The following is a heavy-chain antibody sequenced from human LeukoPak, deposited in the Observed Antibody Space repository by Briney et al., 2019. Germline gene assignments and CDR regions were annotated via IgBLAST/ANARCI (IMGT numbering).Heavy chain of an antibody. J-gene: IGHJ4*02. CDR3: ARDTRPRFLEWLFGFDY. D-gene: IGHD3-3*01. CDR1: GFTFSSYA. CDR2: ISYDGSNK. V-gene: IGHV3-30-3*01. Sequence: PGGSLRLSCAASGFTFSSYAMHWVRQAPGKGLEWVAVISYDGSNKYYADSVKGRFTISRDNSKNTLYLQMNSLRAEDTAVYYCARDTRPRFLEWLFGFDYWGQGTLVTVSS.